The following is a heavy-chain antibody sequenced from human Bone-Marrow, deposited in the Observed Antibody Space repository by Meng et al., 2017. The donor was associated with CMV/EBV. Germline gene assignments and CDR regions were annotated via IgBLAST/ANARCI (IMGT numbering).Heavy chain of an antibody. CDR1: GLTFSSYA. D-gene: IGHD6-13*01. J-gene: IGHJ4*02. V-gene: IGHV3-23*01. Sequence: GESLKISCAASGLTFSSYAMSWVRQAPGKGLEWVSGISGSGFNTYYADSVKGRFTISRDNSKNTVYMRMNNLRAGDMAVYYCVRGGAAADWGGFFDYWGQGTLVTVSS. CDR3: VRGGAAADWGGFFDY. CDR2: ISGSGFNT.